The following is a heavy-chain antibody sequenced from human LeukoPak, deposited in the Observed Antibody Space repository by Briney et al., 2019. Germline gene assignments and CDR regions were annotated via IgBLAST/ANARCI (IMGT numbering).Heavy chain of an antibody. V-gene: IGHV1-46*01. CDR2: INPSGGST. CDR1: GYTFTSYY. D-gene: IGHD4-23*01. CDR3: ARHSVAEIDY. J-gene: IGHJ4*02. Sequence: ASVKVSCKASGYTFTSYYMHWVRQAPGQGLEWRGIINPSGGSTSYAQKVQGRVTMTRDTSTSTVYMELSSLRSEDTAVYYCARHSVAEIDYWGQGTLVTVSS.